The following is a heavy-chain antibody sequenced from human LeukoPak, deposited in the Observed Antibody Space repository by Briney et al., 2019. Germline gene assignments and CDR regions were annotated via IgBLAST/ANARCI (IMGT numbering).Heavy chain of an antibody. V-gene: IGHV3-11*03. D-gene: IGHD5-18*01. CDR1: GFTFSDYY. J-gene: IGHJ4*02. CDR2: IGRSGVYT. Sequence: GGSLRLSCSASGFTFSDYYMSWIRQAPGKGLEWVSYIGRSGVYTNYADSVKGRFTISRDNAKNSLYLQMNSLRAEDTAVYYCATNADTAMDPYFDYWGQGTLVTVSS. CDR3: ATNADTAMDPYFDY.